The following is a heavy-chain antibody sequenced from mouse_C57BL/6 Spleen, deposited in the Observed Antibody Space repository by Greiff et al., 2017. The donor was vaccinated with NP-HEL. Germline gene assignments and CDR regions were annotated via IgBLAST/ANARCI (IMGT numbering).Heavy chain of an antibody. V-gene: IGHV1-85*01. CDR1: GYTFTSYD. CDR2: IYPRDGST. CDR3: ARGPDYYGSSYFDY. Sequence: QVQLQQSGPELVKPGASVKLSCKASGYTFTSYDINWVKQRPGQGLEWIGWIYPRDGSTKYNEKFQGKATLTVDTSSSTACMELHSLTSEDSAVYFCARGPDYYGSSYFDYWGQGTTLTVSS. D-gene: IGHD1-1*01. J-gene: IGHJ2*01.